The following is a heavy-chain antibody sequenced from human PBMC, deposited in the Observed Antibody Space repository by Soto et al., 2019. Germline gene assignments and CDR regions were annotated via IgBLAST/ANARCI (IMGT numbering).Heavy chain of an antibody. CDR3: ARGYDYVWGSSSQGLDY. J-gene: IGHJ4*02. Sequence: SETLSLTCTVSGGSISSYCWSWIRQPPGKGLEWIGYIYYSGSTNYNPSLKSRVTISVDTSKNQFSLKLSSVTAADTAVYYCARGYDYVWGSSSQGLDYWGQGTLVTVSS. CDR2: IYYSGST. D-gene: IGHD3-16*01. V-gene: IGHV4-59*01. CDR1: GGSISSYC.